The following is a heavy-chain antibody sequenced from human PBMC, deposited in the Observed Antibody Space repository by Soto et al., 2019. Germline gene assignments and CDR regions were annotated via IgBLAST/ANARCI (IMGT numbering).Heavy chain of an antibody. CDR2: INQDGSEK. Sequence: GGSLRLSCAASGFIFTSYWMNWVRQAPGKGLEWVANINQDGSEKYYVDSLKGRFTISRDNAKNSLYLQMNSLRAEDTAVYYCVRDLELGDNYMDVWGKGTTVTVSS. CDR3: VRDLELGDNYMDV. V-gene: IGHV3-7*01. J-gene: IGHJ6*03. CDR1: GFIFTSYW. D-gene: IGHD3-10*01.